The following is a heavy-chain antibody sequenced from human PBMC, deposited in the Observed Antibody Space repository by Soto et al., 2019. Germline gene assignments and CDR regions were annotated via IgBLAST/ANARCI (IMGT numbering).Heavy chain of an antibody. Sequence: PGGSLILSCASSEFTFSNYAMSWVRQAPGRGLEWVSVIYSGGSTYYSDSVKGRCTISRDNSKNTLYLQMNSLRAEDTDVYYCAKDAYYYDSSGYYDYWGQGTLVTVSS. CDR3: AKDAYYYDSSGYYDY. J-gene: IGHJ4*02. CDR2: IYSGGST. CDR1: EFTFSNYA. V-gene: IGHV3-66*02. D-gene: IGHD3-22*01.